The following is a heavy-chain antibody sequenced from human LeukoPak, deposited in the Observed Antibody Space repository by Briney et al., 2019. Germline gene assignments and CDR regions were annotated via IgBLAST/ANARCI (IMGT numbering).Heavy chain of an antibody. CDR1: AFTVSKNY. J-gene: IGHJ3*02. D-gene: IGHD3-3*01. CDR3: ARWRPIDAFDI. CDR2: LSSTGYT. V-gene: IGHV3-53*04. Sequence: GGSLRFSGAASAFTVSKNYMNWHRPAQGKGLEWVSLLSSTGYTSYADSVKGRFTISRHNSKNTLYLQVNSLRPEDTAMYDCARWRPIDAFDIWGQGTMVIVSS.